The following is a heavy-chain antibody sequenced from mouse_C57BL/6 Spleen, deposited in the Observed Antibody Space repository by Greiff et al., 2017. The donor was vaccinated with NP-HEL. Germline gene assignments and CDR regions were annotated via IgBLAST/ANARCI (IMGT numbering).Heavy chain of an antibody. Sequence: VKLQESGPGLVQPSQSLSITCTVSGFSLTSYGVHWVRQSPGKGLEWLGVIWSGGSTDYNAAFISRLSISKDNSKSQVFFKMNSLQADDTAIYYCARNHDYDEAWFAYWGQGTLVTVSA. D-gene: IGHD2-4*01. CDR3: ARNHDYDEAWFAY. J-gene: IGHJ3*01. CDR1: GFSLTSYG. CDR2: IWSGGST. V-gene: IGHV2-2*01.